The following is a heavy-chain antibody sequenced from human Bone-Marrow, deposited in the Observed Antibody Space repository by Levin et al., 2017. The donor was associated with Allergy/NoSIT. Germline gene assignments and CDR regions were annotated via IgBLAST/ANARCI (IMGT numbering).Heavy chain of an antibody. CDR2: ISSSGSTI. CDR3: ARDTRKIKRLGYCSGGSCSHYYYYGMDV. V-gene: IGHV3-11*01. J-gene: IGHJ6*02. CDR1: GFTFSDYY. Sequence: GGSLRLSCAASGFTFSDYYMSWIRQAPGKGLEWVSYISSSGSTIYYADSVKGRFTISRDNAKNSLYLQMNSLRAEDTAVYYCARDTRKIKRLGYCSGGSCSHYYYYGMDVWGQGTTVTVSS. D-gene: IGHD2-15*01.